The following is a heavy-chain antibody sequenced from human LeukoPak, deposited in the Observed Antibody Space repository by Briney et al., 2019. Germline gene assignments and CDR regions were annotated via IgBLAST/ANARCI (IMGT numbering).Heavy chain of an antibody. Sequence: ASVKVSCKASGYTFTSYGISWVRQAPGQGLEWMGWISAYNGNTNYAQKLQGRVTMTTDTSTSTAYMELRSLRSDDTAVYYCARDRSTITIFGVARDAFDIWGQGTMVTVSS. D-gene: IGHD3-3*01. CDR3: ARDRSTITIFGVARDAFDI. J-gene: IGHJ3*02. CDR1: GYTFTSYG. CDR2: ISAYNGNT. V-gene: IGHV1-18*01.